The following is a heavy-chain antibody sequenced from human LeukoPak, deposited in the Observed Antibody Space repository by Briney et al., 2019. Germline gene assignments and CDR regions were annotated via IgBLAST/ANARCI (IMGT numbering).Heavy chain of an antibody. CDR2: IVVGSGNT. CDR1: GFTFTSSA. CDR3: GRVSCGGNCYSLIGTFYI. Sequence: SVKVSCKASGFTFTSSAMQWVRQARGQRLEWIGWIVVGSGNTNYAQKFQERVTITRDMSTSTAYMELSSLRSEDTAVYYCGRVSCGGNCYSLIGTFYIWGQGTMVTVSS. J-gene: IGHJ3*02. D-gene: IGHD2-15*01. V-gene: IGHV1-58*02.